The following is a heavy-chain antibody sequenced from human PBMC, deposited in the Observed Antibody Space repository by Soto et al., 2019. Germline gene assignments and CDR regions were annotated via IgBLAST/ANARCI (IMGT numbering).Heavy chain of an antibody. Sequence: GGSLRLSCAASGFTFSDYYMSWIRQAPGKGLEWVSYISSSGSTIYYADSVKGRFTISRDNAKNSLYLQMNSLRAEDTAVYYCARDSLLTGYYSYYYYYYMDVWGKGTTVTVSS. CDR3: ARDSLLTGYYSYYYYYYMDV. V-gene: IGHV3-11*01. CDR1: GFTFSDYY. CDR2: ISSSGSTI. D-gene: IGHD3-9*01. J-gene: IGHJ6*03.